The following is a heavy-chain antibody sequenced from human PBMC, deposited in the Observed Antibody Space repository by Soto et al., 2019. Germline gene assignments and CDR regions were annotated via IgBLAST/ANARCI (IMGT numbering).Heavy chain of an antibody. CDR2: IYGGNAYT. J-gene: IGHJ4*02. V-gene: IGHV1-3*01. Sequence: ASVKVSCKASGYTFTSYAMHWVRQAPGQRPEWMGYIYGGNAYTTYSQKFQGRVTITRDTSATTAYMELSSLTSEDTAVYYCARDSIEAPGPYFDYWGLGTLVTVS. CDR3: ARDSIEAPGPYFDY. CDR1: GYTFTSYA. D-gene: IGHD6-13*01.